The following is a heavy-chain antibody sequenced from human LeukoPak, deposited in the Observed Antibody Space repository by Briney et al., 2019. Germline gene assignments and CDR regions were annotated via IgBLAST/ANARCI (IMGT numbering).Heavy chain of an antibody. CDR3: TKDMDPGGINV. J-gene: IGHJ6*02. D-gene: IGHD2-2*03. CDR2: FSLDSDNV. CDR1: GFTFHEKYA. V-gene: IGHV3-9*01. Sequence: GRSLRLSCGASGFTFHEKYAMHWVRQAPGKGLAWVSGFSLDSDNVGYADSVRGRFTVSRDRAKNSLYLQMNYLRPEDTALYFCTKDMDPGGINVWGQGTTVIVSS.